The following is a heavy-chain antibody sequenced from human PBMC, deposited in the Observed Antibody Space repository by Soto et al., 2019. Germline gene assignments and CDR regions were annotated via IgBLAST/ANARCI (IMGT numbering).Heavy chain of an antibody. D-gene: IGHD2-2*01. V-gene: IGHV1-69*01. CDR3: ARSQGSSTSLEIYYYYYYGMDV. J-gene: IGHJ6*02. CDR2: IIPISGTA. Sequence: QVQLVQSGAEVKKPGSSVKVSCKASGGTFSNYAISWVRQAPGQGLEWMGGIIPISGTANYAKKFQGRVTITASETTSTAYMELSSLRSEDTAVYYCARSQGSSTSLEIYYYYYYGMDVWGQGTTVTVSS. CDR1: GGTFSNYA.